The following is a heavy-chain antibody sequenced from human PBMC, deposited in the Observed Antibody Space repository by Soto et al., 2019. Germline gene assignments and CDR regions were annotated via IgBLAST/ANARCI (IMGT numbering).Heavy chain of an antibody. CDR2: ISGDGGST. CDR3: VKSYSSSWYSWFDP. J-gene: IGHJ5*02. D-gene: IGHD6-13*01. CDR1: GFTFSSYA. Sequence: GGSLRLSCEGSGFTFSSYAMHWVRQAPGKGLEYVSSISGDGGSTYYADSVKGRFTISRDNSKNTLDLQVSSLRAEDTALYYCVKSYSSSWYSWFDPWGQGTLVTVSS. V-gene: IGHV3-64D*08.